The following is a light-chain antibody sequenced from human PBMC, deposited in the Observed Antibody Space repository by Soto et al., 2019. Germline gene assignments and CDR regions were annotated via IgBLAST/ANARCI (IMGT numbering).Light chain of an antibody. Sequence: EIVLTQSAGSLSLSPGERATLSYRASQSVDKDYLAWYQQKPGQAPRLLIYDASSRATGISNRFSGSGSGTDFTLNISRLEPEDVAVYYCQQYASSPRTFGGGTKVEIK. CDR3: QQYASSPRT. CDR1: QSVDKDY. J-gene: IGKJ4*01. V-gene: IGKV3-20*01. CDR2: DAS.